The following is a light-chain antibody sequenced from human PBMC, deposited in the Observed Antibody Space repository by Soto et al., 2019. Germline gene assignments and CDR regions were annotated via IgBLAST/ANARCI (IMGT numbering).Light chain of an antibody. CDR1: SSNIGAGSD. CDR3: QSHDSSLNTWA. CDR2: VNN. V-gene: IGLV1-40*01. J-gene: IGLJ3*02. Sequence: QSALTQPPSVSGAPGQSVTISCTGSSSNIGAGSDVHWYQHLPGTAPKLLIYVNNKRPSGVPDRFSGSKSGTSASLAITGLQADDEADYYCQSHDSSLNTWAFGGGTKLTVL.